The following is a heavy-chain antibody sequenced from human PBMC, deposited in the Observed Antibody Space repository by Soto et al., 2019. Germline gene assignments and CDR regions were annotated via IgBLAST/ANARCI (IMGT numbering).Heavy chain of an antibody. J-gene: IGHJ5*02. V-gene: IGHV4-30-2*01. D-gene: IGHD2-21*01. CDR2: IYHSGSA. CDR3: ARAQIPHWFDP. CDR1: GGSISSGGDS. Sequence: QLQLQESGSGLVRPSETLSLTCTVSGGSISSGGDSCSWIRQAPGKGLEWIGYIYHSGSAIYNPSLKSRVTMSADRSKNPFSLRLNSVTAADTAVYYCARAQIPHWFDPWGQGILVTVSP.